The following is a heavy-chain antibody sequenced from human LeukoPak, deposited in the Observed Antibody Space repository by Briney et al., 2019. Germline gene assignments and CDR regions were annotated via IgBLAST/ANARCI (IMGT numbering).Heavy chain of an antibody. CDR3: ARDFEVGANSYYYGMDV. CDR2: IIPILGIA. D-gene: IGHD1-26*01. CDR1: GGTFSSYT. J-gene: IGHJ6*02. V-gene: IGHV1-69*04. Sequence: TSVKVSCKAPGGTFSSYTISWVRQAPGQGLEWMGRIIPILGIANYAQKFQGRVTITADKSTSTAYMELSSLRSEDTAVYYCARDFEVGANSYYYGMDVWGQGTTVTVSS.